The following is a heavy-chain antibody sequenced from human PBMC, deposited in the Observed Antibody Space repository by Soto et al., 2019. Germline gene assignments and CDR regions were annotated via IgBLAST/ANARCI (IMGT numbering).Heavy chain of an antibody. CDR2: ISSTTNYI. CDR1: GFIFTRYS. Sequence: PGESLRLSCAASGFIFTRYSMNWVRQAPGKGLEWVSSISSTTNYIYYGDSMKGRFTISRDNAKNSLYLEMNSLRAEDTAVYYCARESEDLTSIYDYWGQGTLVIGSA. J-gene: IGHJ4*01. V-gene: IGHV3-21*06. CDR3: ARESEDLTSIYDY.